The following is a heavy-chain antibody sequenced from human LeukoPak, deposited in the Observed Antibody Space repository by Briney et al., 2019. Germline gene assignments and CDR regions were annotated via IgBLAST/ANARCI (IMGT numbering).Heavy chain of an antibody. CDR1: GGSFSGYY. J-gene: IGHJ4*02. V-gene: IGHV4-34*01. CDR3: ARGLTLRRGGSSGLDY. D-gene: IGHD3-22*01. Sequence: SETLSLTCAVYGGSFSGYYWSWIRQPPGKGLEWIGEINHSGSTNYNPSLKSRVTISVDTSKNQFSLKLCSVTAADTAVYYCARGLTLRRGGSSGLDYWGQGTLVTVSS. CDR2: INHSGST.